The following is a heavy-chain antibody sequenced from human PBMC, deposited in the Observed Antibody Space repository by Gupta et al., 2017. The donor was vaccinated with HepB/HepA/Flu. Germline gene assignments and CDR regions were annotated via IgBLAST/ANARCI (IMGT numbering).Heavy chain of an antibody. CDR2: ISGSGGST. D-gene: IGHD2-15*01. J-gene: IGHJ6*02. CDR3: AKDTKRDIVVVLRYYYYYYGMDV. Sequence: EVQLLESGGGLVQPGGSLRLSCAASGFTFSSYAMSWVRQAPGKGLEWVSAISGSGGSTYYADSVKGRFTISRDNSKNTLYLQMNSLRAEDTAVYYCAKDTKRDIVVVLRYYYYYYGMDVWGQGTTVTVSS. CDR1: GFTFSSYA. V-gene: IGHV3-23*01.